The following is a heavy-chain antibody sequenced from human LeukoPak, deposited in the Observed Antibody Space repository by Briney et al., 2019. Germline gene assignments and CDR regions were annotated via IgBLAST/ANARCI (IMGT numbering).Heavy chain of an antibody. CDR3: AVVPAAIYFDY. Sequence: GGSLRLSCAASGFTFSDYYMSWIRQAPGKGLEWVSYISSSGSTIYYADSVKGRFTISRDNARNSLYLQMNSLRAEDTAVYYCAVVPAAIYFDYWGQGTLVTVSS. J-gene: IGHJ4*02. CDR1: GFTFSDYY. CDR2: ISSSGSTI. V-gene: IGHV3-11*04. D-gene: IGHD2-2*02.